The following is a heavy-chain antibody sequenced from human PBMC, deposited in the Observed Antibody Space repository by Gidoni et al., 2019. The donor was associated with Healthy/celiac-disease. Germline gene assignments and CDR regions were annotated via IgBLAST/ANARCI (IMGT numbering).Heavy chain of an antibody. CDR1: GFTFSSYD. D-gene: IGHD6-19*01. V-gene: IGHV3-13*01. CDR2: IGTAGDT. J-gene: IGHJ4*02. Sequence: EVQLVESGGGLVQPGGSLRLSCAASGFTFSSYDMHWVRQATGKGLEWVSAIGTAGDTYYPGSVKGRFTISRENAKNSLYLQMNSLRAGDTAVYYCARATATDSSGWSAGGGFDYWGQGTLVTVSS. CDR3: ARATATDSSGWSAGGGFDY.